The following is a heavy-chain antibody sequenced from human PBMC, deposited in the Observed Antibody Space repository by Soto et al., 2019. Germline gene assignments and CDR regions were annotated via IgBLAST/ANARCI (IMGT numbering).Heavy chain of an antibody. CDR1: GYTFTSYD. CDR3: ARGYSSGYYDAFDI. D-gene: IGHD3-22*01. J-gene: IGHJ3*02. CDR2: MNPNRGNT. Sequence: ASVKVSCKASGYTFTSYDINWVRQATGQGLEWMGWMNPNRGNTGYAKKFQGRVSMTRNTSISTAYVELSSLRSEDTAVYYCARGYSSGYYDAFDIWGQGTMVTVSS. V-gene: IGHV1-8*01.